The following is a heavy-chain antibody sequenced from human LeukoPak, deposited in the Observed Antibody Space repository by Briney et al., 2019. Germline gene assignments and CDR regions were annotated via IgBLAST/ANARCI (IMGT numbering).Heavy chain of an antibody. CDR3: AKAPLEYYDYVWGSYRDYYYMDV. CDR2: IRDDGSNN. V-gene: IGHV3-30*02. CDR1: GFTFSSYV. Sequence: GGSLRLSCAASGFTFSSYVMQWVRQAPGKGLEWVAFIRDDGSNNYYADSVQGRFTISRDNSKNTLYLKMNSLRAEDTAVYYCAKAPLEYYDYVWGSYRDYYYMDVWGKGTTVTVSS. J-gene: IGHJ6*03. D-gene: IGHD3-16*02.